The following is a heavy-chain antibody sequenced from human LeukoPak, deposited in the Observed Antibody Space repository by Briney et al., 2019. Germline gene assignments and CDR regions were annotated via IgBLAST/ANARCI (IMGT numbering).Heavy chain of an antibody. CDR2: ISGSGAST. J-gene: IGHJ1*01. Sequence: GGSLRLSRAASGFTFSSYAMSWVRQAPGKGLEWVSAISGSGASTYYADSVKGRFTISRDNSKNTLYLQMNSLRAEDTAVYYCAKLFSAVTTYFQHWGQGTLVTVSS. CDR3: AKLFSAVTTYFQH. V-gene: IGHV3-23*01. D-gene: IGHD4-17*01. CDR1: GFTFSSYA.